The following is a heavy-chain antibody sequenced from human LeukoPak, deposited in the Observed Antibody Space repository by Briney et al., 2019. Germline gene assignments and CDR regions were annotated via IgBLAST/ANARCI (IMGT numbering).Heavy chain of an antibody. J-gene: IGHJ4*02. CDR1: GYTFTGYA. V-gene: IGHV1-2*02. CDR3: AKKVRGPSHPLDF. D-gene: IGHD5-12*01. CDR2: INPEKRDT. Sequence: ASVKVSCKASGYTFTGYAIHWVRQAPGQGLEWMGWINPEKRDTGYAHQFQGSVTMTSDTSISTAYMELSSLRSDGTAVYYCAKKVRGPSHPLDFWGQGTRVTVSS.